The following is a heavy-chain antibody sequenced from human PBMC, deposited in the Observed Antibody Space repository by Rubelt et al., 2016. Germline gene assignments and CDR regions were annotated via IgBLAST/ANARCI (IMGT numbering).Heavy chain of an antibody. Sequence: VQLVESGGGLVQPGGSLRLSCAASGFTFSSYWMHWVRQAPWKGLVWLAVISYDGSNKYYAYAVKVRFTISRDNSKNSLYLQMNSLRAEDTAVYYCARVRDYGGKPIWGQGTMVTVSS. CDR2: ISYDGSNK. CDR3: ARVRDYGGKPI. V-gene: IGHV3-30*03. J-gene: IGHJ3*02. D-gene: IGHD4-23*01. CDR1: GFTFSSYW.